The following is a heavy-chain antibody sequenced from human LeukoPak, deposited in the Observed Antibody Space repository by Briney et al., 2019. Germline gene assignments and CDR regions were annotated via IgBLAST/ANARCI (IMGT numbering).Heavy chain of an antibody. V-gene: IGHV3-30*18. J-gene: IGHJ6*02. CDR3: AKVNLNNYNYGMDV. Sequence: GGSLRLSCAASGFAFSSYGMHWVRQAPGKGLEWVAVISYDGSNKYYADSVKGRFTISRDNSKNTLYLQMNSLRAEDTAVYYCAKVNLNNYNYGMDVWGQGTTVTVSS. CDR1: GFAFSSYG. CDR2: ISYDGSNK.